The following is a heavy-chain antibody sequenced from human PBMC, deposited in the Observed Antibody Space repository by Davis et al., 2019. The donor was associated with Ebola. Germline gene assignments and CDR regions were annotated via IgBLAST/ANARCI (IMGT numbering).Heavy chain of an antibody. CDR3: ASEGRAGTLGYYAMDV. CDR2: ISSIGSRI. J-gene: IGHJ6*02. D-gene: IGHD1-7*01. V-gene: IGHV3-11*01. Sequence: GESLKISCAASGFALSDYYMTWIRQAPGKGLEWISHISSIGSRIYYADSVKGRFTISRDNAKKSLYLQMNSLRAEDTAVDYCASEGRAGTLGYYAMDVWGQGTTVTVSS. CDR1: GFALSDYY.